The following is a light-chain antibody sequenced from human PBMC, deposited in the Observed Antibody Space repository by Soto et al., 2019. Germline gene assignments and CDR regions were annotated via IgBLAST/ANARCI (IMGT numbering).Light chain of an antibody. J-gene: IGKJ4*01. CDR2: GAS. V-gene: IGKV3-20*01. CDR1: QSVRISY. CDR3: GQYGRSALT. Sequence: LASGKRAALAGRPSQSVRISYLAWYQQKPGQAPRLLIYGASSRATGIPDRFCGSGSGADVIVPISRHEPEDFVANYCGQYGRSALTIGVGTRVEIK.